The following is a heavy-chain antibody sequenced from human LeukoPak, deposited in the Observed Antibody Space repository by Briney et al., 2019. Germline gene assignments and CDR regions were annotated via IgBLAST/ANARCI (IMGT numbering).Heavy chain of an antibody. J-gene: IGHJ2*01. CDR2: IYSGGST. V-gene: IGHV3-53*01. CDR1: GLTFSNYA. D-gene: IGHD3-16*01. CDR3: ARINWYFDL. Sequence: GGSLRLSCAASGLTFSNYALTWVRQAPGKGLEWVSVIYSGGSTYYADSVKGRFTISRDNSKNTLYLQMNSLRAEDTAVYYCARINWYFDLWGRGTLVTVSS.